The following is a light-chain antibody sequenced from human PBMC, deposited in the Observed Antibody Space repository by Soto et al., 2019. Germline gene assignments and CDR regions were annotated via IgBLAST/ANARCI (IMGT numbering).Light chain of an antibody. CDR1: QSISSW. CDR3: QQYSSYWT. CDR2: KAS. Sequence: DIQMTQSPSTLSASVRDRVTNTCRASQSISSWLAWYQQKPGKAPKLLIYKASTLESGVPSRFSGSGSGTEFTLTITSLQPDDFATYYCQQYSSYWTFGQGTKVDIK. V-gene: IGKV1-5*03. J-gene: IGKJ1*01.